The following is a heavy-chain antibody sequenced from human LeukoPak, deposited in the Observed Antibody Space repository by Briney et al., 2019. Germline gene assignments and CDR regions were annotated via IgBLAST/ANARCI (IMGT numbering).Heavy chain of an antibody. CDR3: GYKESSYSIYYYYMDV. CDR2: IIPIFGTA. J-gene: IGHJ6*03. CDR1: GGTFSSYA. D-gene: IGHD1-26*01. Sequence: GSSVKVSCKASGGTFSSYAISWVRQAPGQGLEWMGGIIPIFGTANYAQKFQGRVTITADKSTSTAYMELSSLRSEDTAVYYCGYKESSYSIYYYYMDVWGKGTTVTVSS. V-gene: IGHV1-69*06.